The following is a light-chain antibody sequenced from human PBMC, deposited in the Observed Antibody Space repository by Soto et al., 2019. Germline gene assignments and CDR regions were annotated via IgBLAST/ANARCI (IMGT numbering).Light chain of an antibody. CDR3: CSHAGNYPH. CDR1: SSDIGRYNF. J-gene: IGLJ2*01. V-gene: IGLV2-11*01. CDR2: DVT. Sequence: QSALTQPRSVSGSPGQSVTISCTATSSDIGRYNFVSWYQHHPGKAPKLIIFDVTKRPSGVPDRFSGSKSGNTASLTISGLQAEDEAGYYCCSHAGNYPHFGGGTKVTVL.